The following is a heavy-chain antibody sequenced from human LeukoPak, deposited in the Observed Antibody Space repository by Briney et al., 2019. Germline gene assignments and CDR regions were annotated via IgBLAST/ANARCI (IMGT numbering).Heavy chain of an antibody. CDR1: GFTFDDYA. J-gene: IGHJ3*02. D-gene: IGHD6-19*01. V-gene: IGHV3-9*01. CDR2: ITWNTGII. Sequence: GGSLRLSCAASGFTFDDYAMHWVLQAPGKGLEWVSGITWNTGIIGYADSVKGRFTISRDNAKNSLHLQMNSLRAEDTALYYCAKEIYRSGWHDAFDIWGQGTMVTVSS. CDR3: AKEIYRSGWHDAFDI.